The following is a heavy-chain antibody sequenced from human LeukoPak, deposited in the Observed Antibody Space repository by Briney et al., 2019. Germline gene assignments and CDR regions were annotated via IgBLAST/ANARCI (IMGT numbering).Heavy chain of an antibody. V-gene: IGHV3-11*04. CDR2: ISSSGSTI. J-gene: IGHJ3*02. CDR1: GFTFSDYY. CDR3: ARGGTNDDAFDI. D-gene: IGHD1-7*01. Sequence: RLSCAASGFTFSDYYMSWIRRAPGKELERVSYISSSGSTIYYADSVKGRFTISRDNAKNSLYLQMNSLRAEDTAVYYCARGGTNDDAFDIWGQGTMVTVSS.